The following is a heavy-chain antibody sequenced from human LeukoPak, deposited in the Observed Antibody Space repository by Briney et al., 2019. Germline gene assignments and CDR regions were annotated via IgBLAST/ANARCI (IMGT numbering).Heavy chain of an antibody. CDR1: GFTFSRTW. CDR2: IESGGTT. V-gene: IGHV3-74*03. Sequence: GGSLRLSCEASGFTFSRTWMHWVRQGPGKGLLWLSRIESGGTTMYAESVKGRFTISRDNAKNTLYLQMNSLRAEDTAVYYCAKHQTFMITFGGVIVTDRDWFDPWGQGTLVTVSS. J-gene: IGHJ5*02. D-gene: IGHD3-16*02. CDR3: AKHQTFMITFGGVIVTDRDWFDP.